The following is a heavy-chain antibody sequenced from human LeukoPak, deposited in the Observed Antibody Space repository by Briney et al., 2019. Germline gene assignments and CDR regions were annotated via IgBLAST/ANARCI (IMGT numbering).Heavy chain of an antibody. D-gene: IGHD2-15*01. Sequence: SETLSLTCSVSGDSISSISYYWGWIRQPPGKGLEWIGSIYYSGSTYYNPSLKSRVTISVDTSKNQFSLKLSSVTAADTAVYYCASQGVCSGGKCYSRIDHWGQGTLVTVSS. J-gene: IGHJ4*02. CDR1: GDSISSISYY. CDR3: ASQGVCSGGKCYSRIDH. V-gene: IGHV4-39*01. CDR2: IYYSGST.